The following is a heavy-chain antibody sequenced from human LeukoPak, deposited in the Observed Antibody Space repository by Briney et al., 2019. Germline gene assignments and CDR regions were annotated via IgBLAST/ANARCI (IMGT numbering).Heavy chain of an antibody. Sequence: HPGGSLRLSCAASGFTFSNAWMSWVRQAPGKGLEWVANIKQDGSEEVYVDSVKGRFTISRDNAKNSLFLQMNTLRAEDTAVYYCARDPYSSTWSYGMDVWGQGTTVTVSS. J-gene: IGHJ6*02. V-gene: IGHV3-7*05. CDR1: GFTFSNAW. CDR3: ARDPYSSTWSYGMDV. CDR2: IKQDGSEE. D-gene: IGHD6-6*01.